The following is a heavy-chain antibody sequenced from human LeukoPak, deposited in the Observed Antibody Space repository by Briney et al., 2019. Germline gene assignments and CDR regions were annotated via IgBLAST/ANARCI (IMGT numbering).Heavy chain of an antibody. CDR1: GYTFTSYA. D-gene: IGHD3-22*01. CDR3: ARGTLGNYYYDTKRPFDY. Sequence: ASVKVSCKASGYTFTSYAMNWVRQAPGQGLEWMGWINTNTGNPTYAQGFTGRFVFSLDTSVSTAYLQISSLKAEDTAVYYCARGTLGNYYYDTKRPFDYWGQGTLVTVSS. J-gene: IGHJ4*02. V-gene: IGHV7-4-1*02. CDR2: INTNTGNP.